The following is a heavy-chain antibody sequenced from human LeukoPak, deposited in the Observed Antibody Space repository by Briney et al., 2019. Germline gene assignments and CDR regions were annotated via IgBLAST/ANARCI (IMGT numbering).Heavy chain of an antibody. CDR2: INAGNGNT. CDR1: GYTFTSYA. J-gene: IGHJ3*02. V-gene: IGHV1-3*01. Sequence: ASVKVSCKASGYTFTSYAMHWVRQAPGQRLEWMGWINAGNGNTKYSQKFQGRVTMTTDTSTSTAYMELRSLRSDDTAVYYCARGVLFPNDAFDIWGQGTMVTVSS. CDR3: ARGVLFPNDAFDI.